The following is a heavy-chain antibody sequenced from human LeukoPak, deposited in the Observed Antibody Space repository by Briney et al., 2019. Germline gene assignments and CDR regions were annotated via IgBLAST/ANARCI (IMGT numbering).Heavy chain of an antibody. Sequence: SVKVSCKASGGTXSSYAISWVRQGPGQGLEWMGGIIPIFGTANYAQKFQGRVTITADESTSTAYMELSSLRSEDTAVYYCARFYYDSSGYYWSDAFDIWGQGTMVTVSS. D-gene: IGHD3-22*01. CDR3: ARFYYDSSGYYWSDAFDI. CDR2: IIPIFGTA. J-gene: IGHJ3*02. CDR1: GGTXSSYA. V-gene: IGHV1-69*13.